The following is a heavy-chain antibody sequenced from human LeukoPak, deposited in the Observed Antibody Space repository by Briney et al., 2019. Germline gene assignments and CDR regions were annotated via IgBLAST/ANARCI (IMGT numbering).Heavy chain of an antibody. CDR3: SRDRVLGSGSLDA. CDR1: GFTFSSDW. J-gene: IGHJ5*02. V-gene: IGHV3-74*01. D-gene: IGHD3-10*01. CDR2: IRGDGNDA. Sequence: GGSLRLSCAASGFTFSSDWMHWVRQAPGKGLVWVSRIRGDGNDATYADSVKGRFTVSRDNARSTLFLQMNRLTADDTAVYYCSRDRVLGSGSLDAWGQGTLVSVFS.